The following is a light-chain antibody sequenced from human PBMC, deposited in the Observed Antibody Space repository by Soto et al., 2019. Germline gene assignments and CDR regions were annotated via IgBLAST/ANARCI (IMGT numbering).Light chain of an antibody. CDR2: ATS. CDR1: QDVGRW. J-gene: IGKJ5*01. CDR3: QQARSFPDT. Sequence: DIQMTQSPSSLSASVGDTVTITCRSSQDVGRWLSWYQQKPGKAPKILIFATSTLQSGVPSRFSGSGSGTDFTLTITSLQSEDFATYYCQQARSFPDTFGQGTRLEIK. V-gene: IGKV1D-12*01.